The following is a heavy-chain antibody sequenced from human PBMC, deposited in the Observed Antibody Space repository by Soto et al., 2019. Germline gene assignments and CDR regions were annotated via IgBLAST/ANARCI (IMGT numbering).Heavy chain of an antibody. CDR2: IIPIFGTA. Sequence: QVQLVQSGAEVKKPGSSVKVSCKASGGTFSSYSINWVRQAPGQGREWMGEIIPIFGTANYAQKFQGRVTITADASTSTAYMELSSLRSEDTAVYYCARDGGRHSGGIDYWGQGTLVTVSS. CDR1: GGTFSSYS. V-gene: IGHV1-69*01. CDR3: ARDGGRHSGGIDY. D-gene: IGHD1-26*01. J-gene: IGHJ4*02.